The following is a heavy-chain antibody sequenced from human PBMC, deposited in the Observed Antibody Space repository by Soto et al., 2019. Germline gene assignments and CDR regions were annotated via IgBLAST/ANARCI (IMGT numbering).Heavy chain of an antibody. D-gene: IGHD5-12*01. V-gene: IGHV1-46*01. CDR1: GYTFTGDY. Sequence: ASVKVSCKAPGYTFTGDYMHWARQPPVQWLEWMGIINPSGGSTSYAQKFQGRVTMTRDTSTSTVYMELGSLRSDDTAVYYCAREIIEMATSYNWFDPWGQGTLVTVST. J-gene: IGHJ5*02. CDR2: INPSGGST. CDR3: AREIIEMATSYNWFDP.